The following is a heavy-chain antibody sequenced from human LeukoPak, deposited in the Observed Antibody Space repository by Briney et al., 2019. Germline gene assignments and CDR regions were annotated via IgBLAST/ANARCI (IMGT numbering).Heavy chain of an antibody. V-gene: IGHV3-21*06. J-gene: IGHJ4*02. D-gene: IGHD2-21*02. CDR3: AKDLQVTPDY. CDR2: ISSSSAYI. Sequence: PGGSLRLSCVASGFIFSDYSMDWVRQAPGKGLEWVSSISSSSAYIFYSDSVKGRFTISRDNAQSSLYLQMNSLRAGDTAVYYCAKDLQVTPDYWGQGTLVTVSS. CDR1: GFIFSDYS.